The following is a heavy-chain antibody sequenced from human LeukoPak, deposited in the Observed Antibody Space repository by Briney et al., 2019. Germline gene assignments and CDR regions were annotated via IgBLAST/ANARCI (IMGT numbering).Heavy chain of an antibody. Sequence: GASVKVSCKPSGYTFTGYYVHWVRQAPGQGLEWMGWINPNSGGTNYAQKFQGRVTMTRDTSISTAYMELSRLRSDDTAVYYCARGPSMVRGTGNWFDPWGQGTLVTVSS. CDR3: ARGPSMVRGTGNWFDP. V-gene: IGHV1-2*02. CDR2: INPNSGGT. CDR1: GYTFTGYY. D-gene: IGHD3-10*01. J-gene: IGHJ5*02.